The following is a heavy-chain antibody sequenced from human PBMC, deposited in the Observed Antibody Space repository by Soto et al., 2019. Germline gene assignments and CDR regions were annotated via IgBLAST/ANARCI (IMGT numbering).Heavy chain of an antibody. CDR3: AEGGEWSGNVVY. J-gene: IGHJ4*02. D-gene: IGHD3-3*01. V-gene: IGHV3-23*01. CDR1: GFTFSSYA. Sequence: EVQLLESGGGLVQPGGSLRLSCAASGFTFSSYAMSWVRQAPGKGLEWVSGIRVSGDNTYYSDAVKGRFTISRDKSKNTLYRQMNNLRAEDTAVDYCAEGGEWSGNVVYWGQGTPVNVSS. CDR2: IRVSGDNT.